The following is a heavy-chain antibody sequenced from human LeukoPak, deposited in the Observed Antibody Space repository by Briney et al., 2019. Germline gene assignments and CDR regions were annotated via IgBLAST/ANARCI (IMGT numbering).Heavy chain of an antibody. CDR1: GFTFSTYT. J-gene: IGHJ4*02. CDR2: ISSSSTYI. V-gene: IGHV3-21*01. D-gene: IGHD6-19*01. Sequence: GGSLRLSCAASGFTFSTYTMNWVRQVPGKGLEWVSSISSSSTYIYYAGSMQGRFTISRDNAKNSLYLQMNSLRAEDTAVYYCAREGRSSGWYYFDYWGQGTLVTVSS. CDR3: AREGRSSGWYYFDY.